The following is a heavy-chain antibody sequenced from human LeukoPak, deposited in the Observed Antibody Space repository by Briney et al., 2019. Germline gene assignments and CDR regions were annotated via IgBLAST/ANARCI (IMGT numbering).Heavy chain of an antibody. CDR2: INHSGST. D-gene: IGHD3-22*01. CDR1: GGSFSGYY. J-gene: IGHJ4*02. CDR3: ARLLSSSGLDY. V-gene: IGHV4-34*01. Sequence: PSETLSLTCAVYGGSFSGYYWSWIRQPPGKGLEWIGEINHSGSTNYNPSLKSRVTISVDTSKNQFSLKLSSVTAADTAVYYCARLLSSSGLDYWGQGTLVTVSS.